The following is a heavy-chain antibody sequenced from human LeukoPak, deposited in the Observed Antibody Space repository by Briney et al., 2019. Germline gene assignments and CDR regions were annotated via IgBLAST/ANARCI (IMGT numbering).Heavy chain of an antibody. CDR1: GGSISSSTYY. V-gene: IGHV4-39*07. D-gene: IGHD6-13*01. CDR3: ARGYIAAALEY. J-gene: IGHJ4*02. CDR2: VHYSGGS. Sequence: PSETLSLTCTVSGGSISSSTYYWGWIRQSPGKGLEWIGSVHYSGGSYYSPSLKSRVTISVDTSKNQFSLKLSSVTAADTAVYFCARGYIAAALEYWGQGTLVTVSS.